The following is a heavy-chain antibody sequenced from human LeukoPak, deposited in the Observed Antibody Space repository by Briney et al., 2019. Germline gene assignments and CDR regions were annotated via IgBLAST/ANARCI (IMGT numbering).Heavy chain of an antibody. V-gene: IGHV5-51*01. CDR2: FYPGDSDT. CDR1: GYSFTSYW. Sequence: GVSLKISCKGSGYSFTSYWVGWGRELAGKRLEGMRIFYPGDSDTGYSPSCQSRVTISADKSISTAYLQWSSLKASDTAMYYCARLQGISGWYLSTVGWFDPWGQGTLVTVSS. J-gene: IGHJ5*02. D-gene: IGHD6-19*01. CDR3: ARLQGISGWYLSTVGWFDP.